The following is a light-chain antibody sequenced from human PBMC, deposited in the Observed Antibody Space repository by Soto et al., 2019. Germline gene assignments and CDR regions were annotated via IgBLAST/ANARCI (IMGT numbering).Light chain of an antibody. Sequence: EIVLTQSPGTLCLSPGDRATLSCRASQSVSSNYLAWYQQKPGQAPRLLIYATSSRATGIPDRFSGSGSGTGFTLTISRLEPEDFAVYYCQQYGSSPRTFGQGTKVEIK. J-gene: IGKJ1*01. CDR1: QSVSSNY. CDR2: ATS. V-gene: IGKV3-20*01. CDR3: QQYGSSPRT.